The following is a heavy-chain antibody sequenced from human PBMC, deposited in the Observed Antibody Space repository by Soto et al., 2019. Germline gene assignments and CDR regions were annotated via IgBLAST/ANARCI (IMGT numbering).Heavy chain of an antibody. V-gene: IGHV4-59*01. D-gene: IGHD6-13*01. CDR1: GGSISSYY. Sequence: QVQLQESGPGLVKPSETLSLTCTVSGGSISSYYWSWIRQPPGKGLEWIGYIYYSGSTNYNPSLKSRVTIAVDTSKNQFSLKLSSVTAADTAVYYCARIHPPGSSSWYVDYGMDVWGQGTTVTVSS. J-gene: IGHJ6*02. CDR3: ARIHPPGSSSWYVDYGMDV. CDR2: IYYSGST.